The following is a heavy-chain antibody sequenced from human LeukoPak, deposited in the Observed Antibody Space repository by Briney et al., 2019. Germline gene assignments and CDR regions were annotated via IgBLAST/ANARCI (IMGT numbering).Heavy chain of an antibody. Sequence: ASVKVSCKASGYTFTGYYMHWVRQAPGQGLEWMGWINPNSGGTNYAQKFQGRVTMTTDTSTSTAYMELRSLRSDDTAVYYCARRSTNFDWLLAVDYWGQGTLVTVSS. V-gene: IGHV1-2*02. CDR1: GYTFTGYY. CDR3: ARRSTNFDWLLAVDY. CDR2: INPNSGGT. D-gene: IGHD3-9*01. J-gene: IGHJ4*02.